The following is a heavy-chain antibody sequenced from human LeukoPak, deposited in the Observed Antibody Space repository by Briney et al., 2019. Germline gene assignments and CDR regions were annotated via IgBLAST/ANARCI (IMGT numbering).Heavy chain of an antibody. CDR1: GGSISSYY. CDR2: IYYSGST. V-gene: IGHV4-59*01. CDR3: ARHYGTLWYYYYMDV. D-gene: IGHD3-10*01. J-gene: IGHJ6*03. Sequence: PSETLSLTXTVSGGSISSYYWSWLRQPPGKGLEWIGYIYYSGSTNYNPSLKSRVTISVDTSKNQFSLKLSSVTAADTAVYYCARHYGTLWYYYYMDVWGKGTTVTVSS.